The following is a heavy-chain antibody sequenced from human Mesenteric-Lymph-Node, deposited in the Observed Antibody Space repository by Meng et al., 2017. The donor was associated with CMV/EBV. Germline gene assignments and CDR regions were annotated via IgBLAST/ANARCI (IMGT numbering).Heavy chain of an antibody. V-gene: IGHV1-18*01. Sequence: ASVKVSCKTSGYTFTSYDVNWVRQAPGQGLEWMGWISAYNGNTNYAQKLQGRVTMTTDTSTSTAYMELRSLRSDDTAVYYCARVISWQQLAPGGYWGQGTLVTVSS. J-gene: IGHJ4*02. CDR3: ARVISWQQLAPGGY. CDR2: ISAYNGNT. CDR1: GYTFTSYD. D-gene: IGHD6-13*01.